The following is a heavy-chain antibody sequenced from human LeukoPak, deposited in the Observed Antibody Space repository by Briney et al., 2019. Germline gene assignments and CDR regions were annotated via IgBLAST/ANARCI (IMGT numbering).Heavy chain of an antibody. J-gene: IGHJ5*02. Sequence: ASVKISCKVSGYTFTDYYMHWVQQAPGKGLEWMGLVDPEDGETIYAEKFQGRVTITADTSTDTAYMELSRLGSDDTAVYYCARDRLAGNNWFDPWGQGTLVTVSS. D-gene: IGHD6-19*01. V-gene: IGHV1-69-2*01. CDR3: ARDRLAGNNWFDP. CDR1: GYTFTDYY. CDR2: VDPEDGET.